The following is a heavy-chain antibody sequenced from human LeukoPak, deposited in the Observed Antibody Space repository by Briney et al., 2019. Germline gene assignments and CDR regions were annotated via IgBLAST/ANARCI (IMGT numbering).Heavy chain of an antibody. CDR3: ARGSSVLPRAVDAFDI. J-gene: IGHJ3*02. CDR2: IYYSGST. CDR1: GGSISSYY. Sequence: SETLSLTCTVSGGSISSYYWSWIRQPPGKGLEWIGYIYYSGSTNYNPSFKSRVTISVDTSKNQFSLKLSSVTAADTAVYYCARGSSVLPRAVDAFDIWGQGTMVTVSS. V-gene: IGHV4-59*01. D-gene: IGHD3-10*01.